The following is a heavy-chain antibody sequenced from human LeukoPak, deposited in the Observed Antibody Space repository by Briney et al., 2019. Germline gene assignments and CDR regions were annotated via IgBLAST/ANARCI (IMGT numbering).Heavy chain of an antibody. CDR2: INWNSDSI. CDR3: ARLNIVGAYPLFDY. V-gene: IGHV3-9*01. Sequence: GGSLRLSCAVSGFTFDDYAMHWVRQVPGKGLEWVSGINWNSDSIGYAVRGRFTISRDNAKNSLYLQMNSLRAEDTAAYYCARLNIVGAYPLFDYWGQGTLVTVSS. J-gene: IGHJ4*02. CDR1: GFTFDDYA. D-gene: IGHD1-26*01.